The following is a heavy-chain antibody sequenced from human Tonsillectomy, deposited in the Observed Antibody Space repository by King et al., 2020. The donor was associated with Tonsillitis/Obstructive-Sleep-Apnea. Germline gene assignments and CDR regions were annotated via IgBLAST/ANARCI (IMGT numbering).Heavy chain of an antibody. Sequence: QLVQSGGGLVQPGRSLRLSCTASGFTFGDYAMSWVRQAPGKGLEWGGFIRSKAYGGTTEYAASVKGRFTISRDDSKSIAYLQMNSLKTEDTAVYYCTREVPAARILKVRYYYMDVWGKGTTVTVSS. CDR1: GFTFGDYA. D-gene: IGHD6-6*01. CDR3: TREVPAARILKVRYYYMDV. V-gene: IGHV3-49*04. J-gene: IGHJ6*03. CDR2: IRSKAYGGTT.